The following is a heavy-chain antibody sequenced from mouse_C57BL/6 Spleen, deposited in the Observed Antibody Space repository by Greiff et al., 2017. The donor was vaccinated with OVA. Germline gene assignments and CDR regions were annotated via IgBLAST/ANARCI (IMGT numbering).Heavy chain of an antibody. CDR2: IYPRDGST. CDR1: GYTFTSYD. J-gene: IGHJ4*01. V-gene: IGHV1-85*01. Sequence: VKLMESGPELVKPGASVKLSCKASGYTFTSYDINWVKQRPGQGLEWIGWIYPRDGSTKYNEKFKGKATLTVDTSSSTAYMELHSLTSEDSAVYFCARSLYYYGSSSYYAMDYWGQGTSVTVSS. CDR3: ARSLYYYGSSSYYAMDY. D-gene: IGHD1-1*01.